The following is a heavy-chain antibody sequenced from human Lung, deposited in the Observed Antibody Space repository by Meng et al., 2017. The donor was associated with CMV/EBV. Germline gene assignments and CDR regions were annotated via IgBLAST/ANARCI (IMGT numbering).Heavy chain of an antibody. D-gene: IGHD2-2*01. CDR3: ARRVGYCSSTSCQVWFDP. J-gene: IGHJ5*02. CDR1: GYSFTGYY. CDR2: INPNSGGT. Sequence: ASXXVSXKASGYSFTGYYMHWVRQAPGQGLEWMGWINPNSGGTNYAQKFQGRVTMTRDTSISTAYMELSRLRSDDTAVYYCARRVGYCSSTSCQVWFDPWXQGTLVTVSS. V-gene: IGHV1-2*02.